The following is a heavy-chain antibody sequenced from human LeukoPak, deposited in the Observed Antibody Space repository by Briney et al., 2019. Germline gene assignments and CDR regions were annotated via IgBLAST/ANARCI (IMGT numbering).Heavy chain of an antibody. CDR3: ARGDYYGSPFDY. D-gene: IGHD3-10*01. Sequence: GGSLRLSCAPSEFTFSSYGMHGVRQAPGKGLEWVAVIWYDGSNKYYADSVQGRFTISRDNSKNTLYLQMNSLRAEDTAVYYCARGDYYGSPFDYWGQGTLVTVSS. J-gene: IGHJ4*02. CDR2: IWYDGSNK. V-gene: IGHV3-33*01. CDR1: EFTFSSYG.